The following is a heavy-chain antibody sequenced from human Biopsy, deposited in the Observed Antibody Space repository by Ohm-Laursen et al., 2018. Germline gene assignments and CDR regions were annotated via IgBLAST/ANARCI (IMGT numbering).Heavy chain of an antibody. CDR2: IYYSGST. V-gene: IGHV4-59*08. D-gene: IGHD2-2*02. Sequence: SDTLSLTCTVSGGSIYNFFWSWIRQPPGKGLEWIGYIYYSGSTNYNPSLKSRVTISVDRSKNQFSLKLSSVTAADTAVYYCASMPAAIHEPNYSYYGMHVWGQGTTVTVSS. CDR3: ASMPAAIHEPNYSYYGMHV. J-gene: IGHJ6*02. CDR1: GGSIYNFF.